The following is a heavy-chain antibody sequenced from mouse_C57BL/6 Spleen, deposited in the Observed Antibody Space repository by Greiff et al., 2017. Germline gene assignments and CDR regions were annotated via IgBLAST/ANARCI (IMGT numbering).Heavy chain of an antibody. Sequence: EVKLVESGGDLVKPGGSLKLSCAASGFTFSSYGMSWVRQTPDKRLEWVATISSGGSYTYYPDSVKGRFTISRDNAKNTLYLQMSSLKSEDTAMYYCARVSSYGYAMDYWGQGTSVTVSS. J-gene: IGHJ4*01. CDR2: ISSGGSYT. D-gene: IGHD2-12*01. CDR1: GFTFSSYG. V-gene: IGHV5-6*01. CDR3: ARVSSYGYAMDY.